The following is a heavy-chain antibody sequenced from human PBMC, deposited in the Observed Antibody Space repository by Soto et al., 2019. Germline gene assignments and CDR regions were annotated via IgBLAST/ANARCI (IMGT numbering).Heavy chain of an antibody. V-gene: IGHV1-69*13. CDR3: ARGGLLRYYYYGMDV. D-gene: IGHD4-17*01. CDR2: IIPIFGTA. J-gene: IGHJ6*02. Sequence: GASVKVSCKASGGTFSSYAISWVRQAPGQGLEWMGGIIPIFGTANYAQKFQGRVTITADESTSTAYMELSSLRSEDTAVYYCARGGLLRYYYYGMDVWGQGTTVTVSS. CDR1: GGTFSSYA.